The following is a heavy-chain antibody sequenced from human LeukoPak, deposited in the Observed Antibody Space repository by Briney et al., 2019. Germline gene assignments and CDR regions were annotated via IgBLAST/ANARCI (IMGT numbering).Heavy chain of an antibody. CDR3: ARRISVTGREFDS. Sequence: GESLKISCKGSGYSFTTNWIVWVRQMPGKGLEWMGIIYPGNSDTRYSPSFQGQVTISADKSLSTAHLQWSSLKASDTAVYYCARRISVTGREFDSWGQGTQVTVSS. J-gene: IGHJ4*02. CDR1: GYSFTTNW. V-gene: IGHV5-51*01. D-gene: IGHD6-13*01. CDR2: IYPGNSDT.